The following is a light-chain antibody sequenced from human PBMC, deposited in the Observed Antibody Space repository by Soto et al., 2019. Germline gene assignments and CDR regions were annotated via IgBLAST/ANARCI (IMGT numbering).Light chain of an antibody. CDR2: RNN. J-gene: IGLJ1*01. V-gene: IGLV1-47*01. Sequence: LTQPPSASGTPGQRVTISCSGSSSNIGSNYVYWYQQLPGTAPKLLIYRNNQRPSGVPDRFSGSKSGTSASLAISGLRSEDEADYYCAAWDDSLSGPVVGTGTKVTVL. CDR1: SSNIGSNY. CDR3: AAWDDSLSGPV.